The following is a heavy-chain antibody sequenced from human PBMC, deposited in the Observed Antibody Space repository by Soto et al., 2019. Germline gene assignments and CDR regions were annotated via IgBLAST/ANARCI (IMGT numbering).Heavy chain of an antibody. CDR1: GGSIGSYY. CDR3: ARGGVSHLHWFDP. CDR2: IYYSGST. V-gene: IGHV4-59*01. Sequence: SETLSLTCTVSGGSIGSYYWSWIRQPPGKGLEWIGYIYYSGSTNYNPSLKSRVTISVDTSKNQFSLKLSSVTAADTAVYYCARGGVSHLHWFDPWGQGTLVTVS. J-gene: IGHJ5*02.